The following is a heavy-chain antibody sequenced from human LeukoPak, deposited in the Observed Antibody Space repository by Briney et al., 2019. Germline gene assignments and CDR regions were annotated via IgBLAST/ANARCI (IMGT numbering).Heavy chain of an antibody. V-gene: IGHV4-31*03. CDR1: GGSISSGGYY. J-gene: IGHJ4*02. Sequence: PSETLSLACTVSGGSISSGGYYWSWIRQHPGKGLEWIGYIYYSGSTYYNPSLKSRVTISVDTSKNQFSLRLNSVTDADTAVYYCARGGTTVTDYYFDYWGQGTLVTVSS. CDR2: IYYSGST. D-gene: IGHD4-17*01. CDR3: ARGGTTVTDYYFDY.